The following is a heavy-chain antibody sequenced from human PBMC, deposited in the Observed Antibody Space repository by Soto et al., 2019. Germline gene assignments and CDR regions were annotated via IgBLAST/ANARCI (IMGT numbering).Heavy chain of an antibody. CDR3: AKPKTIFVVVITPRHFFDY. D-gene: IGHD3-3*01. J-gene: IGHJ4*02. CDR1: GFTFSSYA. Sequence: EVQLLESGGGLVQPGGSLRLSCAASGFTFSSYAMSWVRQAPGKGLEWVSAISGSGGSTYYADSVKGRFTISRDTSKNTWYLQMNILRALHTTVYYCAKPKTIFVVVITPRHFFDYWVQGPMVADSS. V-gene: IGHV3-23*01. CDR2: ISGSGGST.